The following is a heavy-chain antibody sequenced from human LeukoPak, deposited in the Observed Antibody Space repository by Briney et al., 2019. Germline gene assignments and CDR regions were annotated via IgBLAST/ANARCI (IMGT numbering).Heavy chain of an antibody. D-gene: IGHD1-26*01. CDR1: GGSITSTNW. CDR2: SSLTGRT. J-gene: IGHJ4*02. CDR3: TRESGPYCPFGY. Sequence: SETLSLTCGVSGGSITSTNWWSWVRQPPGQGLERIGESSLTGRTNYNPSLIGRVIMSLDESRNQLSLTLTSVTAADTAMYYCTRESGPYCPFGYWGQGTLVVVPS. V-gene: IGHV4-4*02.